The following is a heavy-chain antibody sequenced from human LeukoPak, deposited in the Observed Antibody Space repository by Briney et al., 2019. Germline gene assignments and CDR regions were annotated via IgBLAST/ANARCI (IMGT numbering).Heavy chain of an antibody. Sequence: GGSLRLSCAASGFTLNSYWMSGVRHAPGKGRVWLANIKQDGSEKYYVDSVKGRFTISRDNAKNSLYLQMNSLRVEDTAVYYCARGRYDFWSGYYDYFDYWGQGTLVTVSS. CDR2: IKQDGSEK. CDR1: GFTLNSYW. CDR3: ARGRYDFWSGYYDYFDY. V-gene: IGHV3-7*01. J-gene: IGHJ4*02. D-gene: IGHD3-3*01.